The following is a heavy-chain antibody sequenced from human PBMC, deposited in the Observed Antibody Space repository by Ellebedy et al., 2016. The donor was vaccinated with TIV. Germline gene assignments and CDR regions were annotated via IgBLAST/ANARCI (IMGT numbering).Heavy chain of an antibody. J-gene: IGHJ4*02. D-gene: IGHD2/OR15-2a*01. CDR2: INADNGNT. CDR3: AASVELLSATFDY. Sequence: ASVKVSXKASGYRFTSHGIHWVRQAPGQRPEWMGWINADNGNTKYSQRMQDRLTITRDTSATTVYMEITSLRSEDTAVYYCAASVELLSATFDYWGQGTLVTVSS. V-gene: IGHV1-3*01. CDR1: GYRFTSHG.